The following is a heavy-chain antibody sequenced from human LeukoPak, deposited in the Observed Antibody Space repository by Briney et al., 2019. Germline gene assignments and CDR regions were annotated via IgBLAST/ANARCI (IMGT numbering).Heavy chain of an antibody. CDR2: SNPNSGDT. CDR3: AREYSRYSGTYYDY. V-gene: IGHV1-2*02. Sequence: GASVKVSCKTSGYTFTGHFIHWVRQAPGQGLEWMGWSNPNSGDTNYAQKFQGRVTMTRDTCISTAYMELSRVTSDDTAVYYCAREYSRYSGTYYDYWGQGTLVTVPS. CDR1: GYTFTGHF. D-gene: IGHD5-12*01. J-gene: IGHJ4*02.